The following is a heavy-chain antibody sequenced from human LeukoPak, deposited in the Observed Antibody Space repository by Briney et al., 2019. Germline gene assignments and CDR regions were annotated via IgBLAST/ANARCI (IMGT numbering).Heavy chain of an antibody. D-gene: IGHD6-6*01. CDR3: ARPHPFSSSSGIGYSYYGMDV. J-gene: IGHJ6*02. CDR2: SIPSIGIA. CDR1: GGTFSIYD. V-gene: IGHV1-69*04. Sequence: SVKVSCRASGGTFSIYDISWVRQAPGQGREWMGRSIPSIGIAIYALKFQGTFTITAYKSTSTAYLELSSLISEDTAVYYCARPHPFSSSSGIGYSYYGMDVWGQGTTVTVS.